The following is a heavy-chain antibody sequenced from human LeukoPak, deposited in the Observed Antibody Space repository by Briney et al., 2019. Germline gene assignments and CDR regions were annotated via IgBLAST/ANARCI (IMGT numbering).Heavy chain of an antibody. Sequence: GSVRVSCKASGYTFSNYGISWVRPAPGLGLEWMGWISPYNGNTNYAQKFQESVTITRDMSTSTAYMELSSLRSEDTAVYYCAADTFVTGDTTFDYCGQGTLVADSS. CDR2: ISPYNGNT. V-gene: IGHV1-18*01. CDR1: GYTFSNYG. J-gene: IGHJ4*02. D-gene: IGHD7-27*01. CDR3: AADTFVTGDTTFDY.